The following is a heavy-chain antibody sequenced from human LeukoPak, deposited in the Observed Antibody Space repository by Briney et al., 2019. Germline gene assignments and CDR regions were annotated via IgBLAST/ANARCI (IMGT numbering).Heavy chain of an antibody. Sequence: PGGSLRLSCAASGFTFNNYALSWVRQAPGKGLEWISAISGVGGNTYYADSVKGRFTISRDNSKNTLYLQMNSLRAEDTAVYYCAKESGLRYFDWLPEAFDYWGQGTLVTVSS. J-gene: IGHJ4*02. CDR1: GFTFNNYA. V-gene: IGHV3-23*01. CDR3: AKESGLRYFDWLPEAFDY. CDR2: ISGVGGNT. D-gene: IGHD3-9*01.